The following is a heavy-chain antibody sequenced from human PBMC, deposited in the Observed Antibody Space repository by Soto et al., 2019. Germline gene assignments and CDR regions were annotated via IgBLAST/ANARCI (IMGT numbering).Heavy chain of an antibody. CDR3: ARDENYYGSGSYWTPFDY. Sequence: QVQLVESGGGVVQPGRSLRLSCAASGFTFSSYGMHWVRQAPGKGLEWVAVIWYDGSNKYYADSVKGRFTISRDNSKNTLYLQMNSLRAEDTAVYYCARDENYYGSGSYWTPFDYWGQGTLVTVSS. CDR1: GFTFSSYG. D-gene: IGHD3-10*01. V-gene: IGHV3-33*01. CDR2: IWYDGSNK. J-gene: IGHJ4*02.